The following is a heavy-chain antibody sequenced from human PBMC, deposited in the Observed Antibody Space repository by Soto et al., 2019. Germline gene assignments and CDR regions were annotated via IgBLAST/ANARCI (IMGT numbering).Heavy chain of an antibody. D-gene: IGHD5-18*01. V-gene: IGHV4-61*01. CDR1: GGSVSSGSYY. Sequence: SETLSLTCTVSGGSVSSGSYYWSWIRQPPGKGLEWIGYIFYSGSTNYNPSLKSRVTISADTSKNQFSLKLSSVTAADTAVYYCARERSIGYSHVNHIDYWGQGTLVTGSS. CDR2: IFYSGST. J-gene: IGHJ4*02. CDR3: ARERSIGYSHVNHIDY.